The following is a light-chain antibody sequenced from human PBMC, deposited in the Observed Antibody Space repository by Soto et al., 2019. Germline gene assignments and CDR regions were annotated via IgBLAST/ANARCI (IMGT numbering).Light chain of an antibody. CDR3: QQYDDFPYT. J-gene: IGKJ2*01. Sequence: DIQMTQSPSSLSASVGDRVTITCQASQDIDNNLNWYQQRSGKAPKVLIYDASNLKGGVPSRFSGSGSGTDFTFTISSLQPEDIATYYCQQYDDFPYTFRQGTKLEI. V-gene: IGKV1-33*01. CDR1: QDIDNN. CDR2: DAS.